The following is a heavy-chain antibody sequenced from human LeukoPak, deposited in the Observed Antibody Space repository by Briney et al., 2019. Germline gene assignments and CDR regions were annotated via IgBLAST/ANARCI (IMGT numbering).Heavy chain of an antibody. CDR1: GFTFSSYW. CDR3: ARDPSGHTYYDSSGYNDY. J-gene: IGHJ4*02. Sequence: GGSLRLSCAASGFTFSSYWMSWVRQAPGKGLEWVANIKQDGSEKYYVDSVKGRFTISRDNAKNSLYLQMNSLRAEDTAVYYCARDPSGHTYYDSSGYNDYWGQGTLVTVSS. V-gene: IGHV3-7*01. CDR2: IKQDGSEK. D-gene: IGHD3-22*01.